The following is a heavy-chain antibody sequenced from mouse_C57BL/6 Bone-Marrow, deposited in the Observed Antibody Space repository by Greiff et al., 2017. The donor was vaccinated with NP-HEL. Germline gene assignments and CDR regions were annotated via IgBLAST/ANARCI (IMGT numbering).Heavy chain of an antibody. V-gene: IGHV1-54*01. Sequence: QVQLQQSGAELVRPGTSVKVSCKASGYAFTNYLIEWVKQRPGQGLEWIGVINPGSGGTNYNEKFKGKATLTADKSSSTAYMQRSSLTSEDSAVYFCAREGRSEAYWGQGTLVTVSA. D-gene: IGHD1-1*01. CDR3: AREGRSEAY. CDR1: GYAFTNYL. CDR2: INPGSGGT. J-gene: IGHJ3*01.